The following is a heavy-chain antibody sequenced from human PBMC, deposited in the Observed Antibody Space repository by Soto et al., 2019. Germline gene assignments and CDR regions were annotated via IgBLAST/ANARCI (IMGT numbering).Heavy chain of an antibody. CDR3: ARDGREASGMDV. CDR1: GGSISSHY. CDR2: IYYRGST. J-gene: IGHJ6*02. D-gene: IGHD1-26*01. Sequence: SETLSLTCTVSGGSISSHYWSWVRQAPGKGLEWIGHIYYRGSTTYNPSLRSRSTISVDTSNNQFSLKLNSVTTADTAVYYCARDGREASGMDVWGQGXKVTVSS. V-gene: IGHV4-59*11.